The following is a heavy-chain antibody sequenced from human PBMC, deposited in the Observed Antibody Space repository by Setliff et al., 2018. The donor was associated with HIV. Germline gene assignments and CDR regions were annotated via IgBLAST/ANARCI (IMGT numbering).Heavy chain of an antibody. D-gene: IGHD3-10*01. CDR2: LNPSGDST. CDR3: ARGGYHGFGSYGDY. V-gene: IGHV1-46*01. J-gene: IGHJ4*02. Sequence: ASVKVSCKASGYTFTTHYVHWVRQAPGQGLEWMGILNPSGDSTAYAQQFQGRVTMTRDTSTSTVYMELSSLRSEDTAVYYCARGGYHGFGSYGDYWGQGTLVTVSS. CDR1: GYTFTTHY.